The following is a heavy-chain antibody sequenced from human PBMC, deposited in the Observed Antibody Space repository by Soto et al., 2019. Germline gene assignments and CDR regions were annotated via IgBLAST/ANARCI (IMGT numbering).Heavy chain of an antibody. CDR2: IYYSGST. CDR1: GDSISSYY. D-gene: IGHD3-22*01. Sequence: SETLSLTCTVSGDSISSYYWSWIRQPPGKGLEWIGYIYYSGSTYYSPSLKSRVTISVDTSKNQFSLKLSSVTAADTAVYYCASRNAYLYCYDSSGYYRESWGQGTLVTVSS. V-gene: IGHV4-59*06. J-gene: IGHJ4*02. CDR3: ASRNAYLYCYDSSGYYRES.